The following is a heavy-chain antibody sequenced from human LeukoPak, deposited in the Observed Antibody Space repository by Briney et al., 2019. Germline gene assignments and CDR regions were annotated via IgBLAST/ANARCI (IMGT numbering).Heavy chain of an antibody. CDR2: IYSGGST. J-gene: IGHJ3*02. CDR3: ARGGSYLSAFDI. V-gene: IGHV3-53*01. CDR1: GFTVSSNY. Sequence: GGSLRLSCAASGFTVSSNYMSWVRQAPGKGLEWVSIIYSGGSTFYADSVKGRFTISRGNSKNTLYLQMNSLRAEDTAAYYCARGGSYLSAFDIWGQGTMVTVSS. D-gene: IGHD1-26*01.